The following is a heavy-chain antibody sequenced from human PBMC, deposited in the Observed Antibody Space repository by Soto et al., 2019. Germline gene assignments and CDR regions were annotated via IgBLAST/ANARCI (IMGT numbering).Heavy chain of an antibody. D-gene: IGHD5-12*01. Sequence: QVLLQQWGAGLLKPSETLSLTCAVYGGSLSAYYWSWIRQPPGKGLEWIGEINRSGSANYTPSLKSRVTITVETTKNPFSVKLSSVTAADADVYYCALADRGYDEKYFQSLGQGIVVTVSS. J-gene: IGHJ1*01. CDR3: ALADRGYDEKYFQS. V-gene: IGHV4-34*01. CDR2: INRSGSA. CDR1: GGSLSAYY.